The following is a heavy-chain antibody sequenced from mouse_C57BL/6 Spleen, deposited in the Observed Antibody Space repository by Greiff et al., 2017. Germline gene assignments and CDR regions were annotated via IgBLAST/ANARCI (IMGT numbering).Heavy chain of an antibody. CDR1: GYTFTSYW. Sequence: VQLQQPGAELVRPGSSVKLSCKASGYTFTSYWMHWVKQRPIQGLEWIGNIDPSDSETHYNQKFKDKATLTVDKSSSTAYMQRSSLTSEDSAVYYCARVYYGSSPDYWGQGTTLTVAS. CDR3: ARVYYGSSPDY. D-gene: IGHD1-1*01. J-gene: IGHJ2*01. V-gene: IGHV1-52*01. CDR2: IDPSDSET.